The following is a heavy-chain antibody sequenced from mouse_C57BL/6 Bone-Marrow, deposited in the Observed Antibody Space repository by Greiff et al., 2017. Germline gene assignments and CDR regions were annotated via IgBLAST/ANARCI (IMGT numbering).Heavy chain of an antibody. J-gene: IGHJ4*01. D-gene: IGHD1-1*01. CDR2: IHPNSGST. CDR3: AREDDGSSYGDAMDY. V-gene: IGHV1-64*01. CDR1: GYTFTSYW. Sequence: QVQLQQPGAELVKPGASVKLSCKASGYTFTSYWMHWVKQRPGQGLEWIGMIHPNSGSTNYNEKFKSKATLTVDKSSSTAYMQLSSLTSADSAVYYCAREDDGSSYGDAMDYWGQGTSVTVSS.